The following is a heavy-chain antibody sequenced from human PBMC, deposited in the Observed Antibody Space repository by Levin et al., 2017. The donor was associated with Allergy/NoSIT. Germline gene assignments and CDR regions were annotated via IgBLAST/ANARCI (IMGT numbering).Heavy chain of an antibody. J-gene: IGHJ5*02. CDR3: ARVAGYCTNGVCHRGWFDP. D-gene: IGHD2-8*01. V-gene: IGHV1-18*01. Sequence: ASVKVSCKASGYTFTSYGISWVRQAPGQGLEWMGWISAYNGNTNYAQKLQGRVTMTTDTSTSTAYMELRSLRSDDTAVYYCARVAGYCTNGVCHRGWFDPWGQGTLVTVSS. CDR1: GYTFTSYG. CDR2: ISAYNGNT.